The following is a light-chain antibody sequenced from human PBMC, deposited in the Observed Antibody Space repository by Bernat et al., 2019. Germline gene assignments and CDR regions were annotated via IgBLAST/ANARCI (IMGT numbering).Light chain of an antibody. J-gene: IGLJ3*02. Sequence: QSALTQPASVSGSPGQSITISCTGTSSDIGRYNYVSWYQQHPGKAPKLMIYDVSNRPSGVSNRFSGSKSGNTASLNISGLQAEDEADYYCSSYTSSNSLVVFGGGTKLTVL. CDR3: SSYTSSNSLVV. CDR1: SSDIGRYNY. V-gene: IGLV2-14*01. CDR2: DVS.